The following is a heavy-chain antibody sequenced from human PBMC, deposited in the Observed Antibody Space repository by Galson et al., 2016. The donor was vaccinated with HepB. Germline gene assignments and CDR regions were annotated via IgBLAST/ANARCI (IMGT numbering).Heavy chain of an antibody. Sequence: SLRLSCAASGFTVSSYYMSWVRQAPGKGLEWVSVIFYGGTTYYADSVEGRFTISRDDSMNTLYLQMNSLTAEDQAVYFCARTSYRECTGTRCVNFRYYHYYMDVRGKGTTVTVSS. CDR1: GFTVSSYY. V-gene: IGHV3-53*01. D-gene: IGHD2-2*01. J-gene: IGHJ6*03. CDR2: IFYGGTT. CDR3: ARTSYRECTGTRCVNFRYYHYYMDV.